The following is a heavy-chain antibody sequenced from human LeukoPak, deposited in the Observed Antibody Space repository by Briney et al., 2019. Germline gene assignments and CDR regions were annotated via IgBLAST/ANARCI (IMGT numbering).Heavy chain of an antibody. V-gene: IGHV3-7*01. CDR2: IKQDGSEK. CDR3: ARAYYYGSGSYYRYYYYYYMDV. Sequence: PGGSLRLSCAASGFTFSSYWMSWVRQAPGKGLEWVANIKQDGSEKYYVDSVKGRFTISRDNAKNSLYLQMNSLRAEDTAVYYWARAYYYGSGSYYRYYYYYYMDVWGKGTTVTVSS. CDR1: GFTFSSYW. D-gene: IGHD3-10*01. J-gene: IGHJ6*03.